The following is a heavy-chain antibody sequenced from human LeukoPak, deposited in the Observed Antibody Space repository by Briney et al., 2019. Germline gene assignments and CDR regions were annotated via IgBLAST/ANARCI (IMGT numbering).Heavy chain of an antibody. CDR1: GYTFTSYD. CDR2: MNPNSGNT. J-gene: IGHJ6*02. V-gene: IGHV1-8*01. D-gene: IGHD3-3*01. Sequence: ASVKVSCKASGYTFTSYDINWVRQATGQELEWMGWMNPNSGNTGYAQKFQGRVTMTRNTSISTAYMELSSLRSEDTAVYYCARVLRFLEWLPLDPYYYYGMDVWGQGTTVTVSS. CDR3: ARVLRFLEWLPLDPYYYYGMDV.